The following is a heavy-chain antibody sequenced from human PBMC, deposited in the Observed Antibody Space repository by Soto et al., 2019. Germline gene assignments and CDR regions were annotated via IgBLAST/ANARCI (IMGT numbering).Heavy chain of an antibody. CDR2: IYPGDSDT. J-gene: IGHJ4*02. V-gene: IGHV5-51*01. CDR1: GYIFTSYW. Sequence: HGESLKISCKGSGYIFTSYWIGWVRQMPGKGLEWMGIIYPGDSDTRYSPSFQGQVTISADKSISTAYLQWSSLKASDTAMYYCARRDYYGSGSYYTVDYWGQGTLVTVSS. D-gene: IGHD3-10*01. CDR3: ARRDYYGSGSYYTVDY.